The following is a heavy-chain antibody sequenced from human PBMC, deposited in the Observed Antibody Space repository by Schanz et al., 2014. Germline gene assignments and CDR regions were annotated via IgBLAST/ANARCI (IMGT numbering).Heavy chain of an antibody. Sequence: EVQLVESGGGLVQPGGSLRLSCTASGFTFSSYSMNWVRQAPGKGLEWVSAISGSGGSTYYADSVKGRFTISRDNSKNTLYLQMNSLRAEDTAVYYCAKGRFGELSAFDIWGRGTMVTVSS. J-gene: IGHJ3*02. CDR1: GFTFSSYS. D-gene: IGHD3-10*01. CDR3: AKGRFGELSAFDI. CDR2: ISGSGGST. V-gene: IGHV3-23*04.